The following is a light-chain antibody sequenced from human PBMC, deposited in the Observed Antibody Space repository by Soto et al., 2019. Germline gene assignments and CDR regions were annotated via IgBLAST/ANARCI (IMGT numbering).Light chain of an antibody. Sequence: EIVMTQSPATLSVSPGERATLFCRASQSITRNLAWYQQSPGQAPRLLIYGASTRATGIPARFSGSGSGTEFTLTISSLQAEDVAVYYCQQYYTTRWTFGQGTKVDIK. J-gene: IGKJ1*01. CDR2: GAS. V-gene: IGKV3-15*01. CDR3: QQYYTTRWT. CDR1: QSITRN.